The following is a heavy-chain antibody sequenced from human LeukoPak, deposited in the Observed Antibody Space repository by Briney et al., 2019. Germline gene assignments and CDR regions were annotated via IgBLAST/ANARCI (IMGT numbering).Heavy chain of an antibody. CDR1: GGSISSSSYY. Sequence: NPSETLSLTCTVSGGSISSSSYYWGWIRQPPGKGLEWIGSIHYSGSTYYNPSLKSRVTISVDTSKNQFSLKLSSVTAADTAVYYCARGYTYYYYYGMDVWGQGTTVTVSS. J-gene: IGHJ6*02. D-gene: IGHD3-16*02. CDR3: ARGYTYYYYYGMDV. CDR2: IHYSGST. V-gene: IGHV4-39*01.